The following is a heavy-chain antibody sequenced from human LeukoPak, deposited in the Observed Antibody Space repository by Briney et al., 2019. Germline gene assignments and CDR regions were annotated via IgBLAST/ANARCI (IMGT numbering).Heavy chain of an antibody. V-gene: IGHV4-61*02. CDR3: ARGGIMITFGGVIAHGAFDI. D-gene: IGHD3-16*02. J-gene: IGHJ3*02. Sequence: NASETLSLTCTVSGGSISSGSYYWSWIRQPAGKGLEWIGRIYTSGSTNYNPSLKSRVTISVDTSKNQFSLKLSSVTAADTAVYYCARGGIMITFGGVIAHGAFDIWGQGTMVTVSS. CDR1: GGSISSGSYY. CDR2: IYTSGST.